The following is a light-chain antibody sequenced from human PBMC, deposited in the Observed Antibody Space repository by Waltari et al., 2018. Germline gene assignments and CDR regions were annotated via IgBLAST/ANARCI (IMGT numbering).Light chain of an antibody. CDR2: EGS. J-gene: IGLJ1*01. Sequence: QSALTQPASVSGSPGQSITISCTGTSSDVGSYNLFPWYQQHPGKAPKLMIYEGSKRPSGVSNRFSGSKSGNTASLTISGLQAEDEADYYCCSYAGSSIPYVFGTGTKVTVL. CDR1: SSDVGSYNL. CDR3: CSYAGSSIPYV. V-gene: IGLV2-23*01.